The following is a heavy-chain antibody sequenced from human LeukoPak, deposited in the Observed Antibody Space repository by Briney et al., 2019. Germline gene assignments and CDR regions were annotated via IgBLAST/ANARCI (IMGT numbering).Heavy chain of an antibody. J-gene: IGHJ4*02. D-gene: IGHD2-8*01. CDR1: GFTFSSYA. CDR3: AKDTSIGRYCTNGVCSPFDY. Sequence: GGSLRLSCAASGFTFSSYAMSWVRQAPGKGLEWVSATSDSGGSTYDADSVKGRFTISRDNSKNTLYLQMNSLRAEDTAVYYCAKDTSIGRYCTNGVCSPFDYWGQGTLVTVSS. CDR2: TSDSGGST. V-gene: IGHV3-23*01.